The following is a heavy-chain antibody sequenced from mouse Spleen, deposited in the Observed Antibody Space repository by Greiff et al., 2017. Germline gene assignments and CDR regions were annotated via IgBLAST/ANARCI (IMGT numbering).Heavy chain of an antibody. V-gene: IGHV1-54*01. D-gene: IGHD2-12*01. CDR1: GYAFTNYL. Sequence: VQLQQSGAELVRPGTSVKVSCKASGYAFTNYLIEWVKQRPGQGLEWIGVINPGSGGTNYNEKFKGKATLTADKSSSTAYMQLSSLTSEDSAVYFCARRGNDGAWFAYWGQGTLVTVSA. J-gene: IGHJ3*01. CDR2: INPGSGGT. CDR3: ARRGNDGAWFAY.